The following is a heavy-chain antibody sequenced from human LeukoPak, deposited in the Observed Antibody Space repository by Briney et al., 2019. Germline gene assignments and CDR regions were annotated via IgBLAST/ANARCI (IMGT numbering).Heavy chain of an antibody. J-gene: IGHJ4*02. Sequence: PGGSLRLSCAASGFTFSSYSVSWVRQAPGKGLEWVSVIYSGGSTYYADSVKGRFTISRDNSKNTLYLQMNSLRAEDTAVYYCARARSREYSSGWYHDYWGQGTLVTVSS. CDR3: ARARSREYSSGWYHDY. CDR1: GFTFSSYS. D-gene: IGHD6-19*01. V-gene: IGHV3-53*01. CDR2: IYSGGST.